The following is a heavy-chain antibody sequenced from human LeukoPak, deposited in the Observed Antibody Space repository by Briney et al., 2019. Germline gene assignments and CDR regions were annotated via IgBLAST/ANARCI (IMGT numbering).Heavy chain of an antibody. Sequence: SETLSLTCAVYGGSFSGYYWSWIRQPPGKGLEWIGEINHSGSTNYNPSLKSRVTISVDTSKNQFSLKLSSVTAADTAVYYCARGGIGYCSGGSCYFMWAYYYYGMDVWGQGTTVTVSS. V-gene: IGHV4-34*01. D-gene: IGHD2-15*01. CDR2: INHSGST. J-gene: IGHJ6*02. CDR3: ARGGIGYCSGGSCYFMWAYYYYGMDV. CDR1: GGSFSGYY.